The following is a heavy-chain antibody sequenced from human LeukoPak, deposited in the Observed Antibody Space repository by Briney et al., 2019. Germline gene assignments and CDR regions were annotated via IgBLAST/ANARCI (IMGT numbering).Heavy chain of an antibody. CDR3: ARRVPAAIRRYNWFDP. V-gene: IGHV4-34*01. D-gene: IGHD2-2*01. CDR2: STHTGST. J-gene: IGHJ5*02. CDR1: GGSFSGHY. Sequence: SETLSLTCAVYGGSFSGHYWTWIRQAPGKGLEWIGESTHTGSTNYNPSLKSRVTISVDTSKNQFSLKLSSVTAADTAVYYCARRVPAAIRRYNWFDPWGQGTLVTVSS.